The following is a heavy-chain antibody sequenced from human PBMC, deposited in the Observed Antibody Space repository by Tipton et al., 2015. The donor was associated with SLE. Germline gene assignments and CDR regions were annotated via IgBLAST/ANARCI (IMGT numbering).Heavy chain of an antibody. V-gene: IGHV4-38-2*02. CDR1: GFSITSGHY. J-gene: IGHJ4*02. Sequence: GLVKPSETLPLICTVSGFSITSGHYWGWIRQSPGKGLEWIGSVWRTGATYYNPSLKSRVTISVDTSKNQLSLRLTSVAAADTAVYFCARNLNSQWLVSPLYWGQGALVTVSS. CDR3: ARNLNSQWLVSPLY. D-gene: IGHD6-19*01. CDR2: VWRTGAT.